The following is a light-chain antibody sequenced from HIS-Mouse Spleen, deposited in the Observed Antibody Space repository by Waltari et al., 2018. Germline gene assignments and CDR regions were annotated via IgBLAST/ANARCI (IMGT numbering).Light chain of an antibody. V-gene: IGLV3-21*02. CDR3: QVWDSSSDHPV. CDR2: DDS. Sequence: SYVLTQPPSVSVAPGQTARITCGGTNIGSTRVHWYQQKPGQAPVLVVEDDSDRPSGIPERFYGSNSGNTATLTISRVEAGDEADYYCQVWDSSSDHPVFGGGTKLTVL. CDR1: NIGSTR. J-gene: IGLJ3*02.